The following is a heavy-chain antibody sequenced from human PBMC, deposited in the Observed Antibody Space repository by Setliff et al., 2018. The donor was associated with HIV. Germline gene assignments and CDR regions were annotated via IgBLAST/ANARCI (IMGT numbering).Heavy chain of an antibody. CDR1: GYSFGTYD. J-gene: IGHJ4*02. V-gene: IGHV1-2*02. Sequence: ASVKVSCKASGYSFGTYDFIWARQAPGQGLEWMGWISPNNGETTLPQRFRGRVTMTRDTSINTAYMELSGLRSDDTAVYFCARQLSNSLDYWGQGTLVTVS. CDR3: ARQLSNSLDY. D-gene: IGHD6-6*01. CDR2: ISPNNGET.